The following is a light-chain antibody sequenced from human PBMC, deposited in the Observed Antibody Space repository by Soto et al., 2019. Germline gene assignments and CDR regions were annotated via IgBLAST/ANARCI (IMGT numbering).Light chain of an antibody. Sequence: QSVLTQPPSASGTPGQRVTISCSGSSSNIGSNTVNWYQQLPGTAPKLLIYSDNQRPSGVPDRFSGSKSGTSDSLAISGLQSEDEADYYCATWGDSLNGWVFGGGTKLTVL. CDR3: ATWGDSLNGWV. J-gene: IGLJ3*02. CDR1: SSNIGSNT. CDR2: SDN. V-gene: IGLV1-44*01.